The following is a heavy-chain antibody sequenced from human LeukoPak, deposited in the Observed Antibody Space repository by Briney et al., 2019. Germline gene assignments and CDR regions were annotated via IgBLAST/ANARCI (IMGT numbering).Heavy chain of an antibody. CDR3: ARAGVRYSSSWFDY. Sequence: HWASVKVSCKASGYTFTGYYMHWVRQAPGQGLEWMGWINPNSGGTNYAQKFQGRVTMTRDTSISTAYMELSRLRSDDTAVYYCARAGVRYSSSWFDYWGQGTLVTVSS. V-gene: IGHV1-2*02. J-gene: IGHJ4*02. D-gene: IGHD6-13*01. CDR1: GYTFTGYY. CDR2: INPNSGGT.